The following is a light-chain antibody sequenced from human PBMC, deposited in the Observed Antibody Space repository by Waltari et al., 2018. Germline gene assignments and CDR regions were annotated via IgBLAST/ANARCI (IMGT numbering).Light chain of an antibody. CDR1: QDISNY. V-gene: IGKV1-33*01. CDR3: QQYDNLPPRT. J-gene: IGKJ4*01. CDR2: DAS. Sequence: IQMTQSPSSLSASVGDRVTITCQASQDISNYLNWYQQKPGKAPKLLIYDASNLETGVPSRFSGSGSGTDFTFTISSLQPEDIATYYCQQYDNLPPRTFGGGTKVEIK.